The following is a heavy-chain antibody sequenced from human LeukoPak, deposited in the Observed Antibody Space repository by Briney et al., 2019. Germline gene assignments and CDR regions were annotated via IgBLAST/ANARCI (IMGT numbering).Heavy chain of an antibody. J-gene: IGHJ4*02. CDR1: GFTFSFYG. V-gene: IGHV3-30*02. CDR2: ITYGGSNK. Sequence: PGASLRLSCAASGFTFSFYGMHWVRQAPGKGLEWVAFITYGGSNKYYADSVKGRFTISRDNSKNTLYLQMNSLRAEDTAVYYCARGGYYGSGSYEYFDYWGQGTLVTVSS. D-gene: IGHD3-10*01. CDR3: ARGGYYGSGSYEYFDY.